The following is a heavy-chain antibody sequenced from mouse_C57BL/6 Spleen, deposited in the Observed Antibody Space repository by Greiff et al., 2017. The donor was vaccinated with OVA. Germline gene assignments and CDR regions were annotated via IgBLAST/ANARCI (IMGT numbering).Heavy chain of an antibody. V-gene: IGHV7-3*01. Sequence: DVKLVESGGGLVQPGGSLSLSCAASGFTFTDYYMSWVRQPPGKALEWLGFIRNKANGYTTEYSVSVKGRFTIYRDNSQSFLYLLMKALRAEDSATDYCARRGCYGSSNYAMDYWGQGTTVTVSS. CDR3: ARRGCYGSSNYAMDY. D-gene: IGHD1-1*01. CDR2: IRNKANGYTT. CDR1: GFTFTDYY. J-gene: IGHJ4*01.